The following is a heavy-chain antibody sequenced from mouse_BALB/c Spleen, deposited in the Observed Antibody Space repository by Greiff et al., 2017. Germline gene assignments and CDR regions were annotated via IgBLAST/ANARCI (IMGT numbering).Heavy chain of an antibody. CDR2: ISDGGSYT. D-gene: IGHD3-1*01. CDR1: GFTFSDYY. J-gene: IGHJ2*01. V-gene: IGHV5-4*02. Sequence: EVKLMESGGGLVKPGGSLKLSCAASGFTFSDYYMYWVRQTPEKRLEWVATISDGGSYTYYPDSVKGRFTISRDNAKNNLYLQMSSLKSEDTAMYYCARDRGDYWGQGTTLTVSS. CDR3: ARDRGDY.